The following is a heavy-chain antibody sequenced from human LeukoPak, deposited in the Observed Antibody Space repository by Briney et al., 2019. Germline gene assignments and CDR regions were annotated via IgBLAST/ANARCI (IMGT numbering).Heavy chain of an antibody. Sequence: PSETLSLTCTVSGGSISSYYWSWIRQPPGKGLEWIGYIYYSRSTNYNPSLKSRVTISVDTSKNQFSLKLSSVTAADTAVYYCARNPSAAWLLPLGPDYWGQGTLVTVSS. CDR2: IYYSRST. J-gene: IGHJ4*02. D-gene: IGHD3-22*01. CDR1: GGSISSYY. CDR3: ARNPSAAWLLPLGPDY. V-gene: IGHV4-59*01.